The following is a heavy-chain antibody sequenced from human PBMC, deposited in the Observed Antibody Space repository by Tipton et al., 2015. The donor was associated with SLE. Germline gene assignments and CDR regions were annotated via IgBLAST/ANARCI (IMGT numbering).Heavy chain of an antibody. Sequence: GSLRLSCAASGFTFSDYYMSWIRQAPGKGLEWVSYISSSGSTIYYADSVKGRFTISRDNAKNSLYLQMNSLRAEDTAVYYCAKDRTGYCTGGVCPPYYYYYGMDVWGQGTTVTVSS. CDR3: AKDRTGYCTGGVCPPYYYYYGMDV. CDR1: GFTFSDYY. V-gene: IGHV3-11*01. J-gene: IGHJ6*02. CDR2: ISSSGSTI. D-gene: IGHD2-8*02.